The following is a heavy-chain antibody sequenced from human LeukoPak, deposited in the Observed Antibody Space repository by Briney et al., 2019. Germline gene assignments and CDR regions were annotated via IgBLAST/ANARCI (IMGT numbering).Heavy chain of an antibody. CDR1: GYTFTSYA. J-gene: IGHJ4*02. V-gene: IGHV1-3*01. D-gene: IGHD1-14*01. CDR2: INAGNGNT. Sequence: ASVKVSCKASGYTFTSYAMHWVRQAPGQRLEWMGWINAGNGNTKYSQKFQGRVTITRDTSASTAYMELSSLRSEDTAVYYCARDVGYNTPREERELDYWGQGTLVTVSS. CDR3: ARDVGYNTPREERELDY.